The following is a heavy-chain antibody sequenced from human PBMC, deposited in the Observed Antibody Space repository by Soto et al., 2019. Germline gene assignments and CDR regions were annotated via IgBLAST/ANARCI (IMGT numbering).Heavy chain of an antibody. V-gene: IGHV3-33*01. Sequence: QVQLVESGGGVVQAGRSLRLSCAASGFTFSSYGMHWVRQAPGKGLEWVAVIWYDGSNKYYADTVKGRFTISRDNSKNTLYLQMTSLRAEDTAVYYCARDHQRALDYWGQGTLVTVSS. J-gene: IGHJ4*02. CDR1: GFTFSSYG. CDR3: ARDHQRALDY. CDR2: IWYDGSNK.